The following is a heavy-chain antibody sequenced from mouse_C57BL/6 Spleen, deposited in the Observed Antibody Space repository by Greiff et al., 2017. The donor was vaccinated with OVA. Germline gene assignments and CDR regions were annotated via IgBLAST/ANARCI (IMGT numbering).Heavy chain of an antibody. CDR3: ARGRRGDYFEY. CDR1: GSTFSDYG. Sequence: EVKLVEPGGGLVKPGGSLKLSCAASGSTFSDYGMHWVRQAPEKGLEWVAYISSGSSTIYYADTVKGRFTIPRDTAKNTLFLQRTSLRSEDAAVYYCARGRRGDYFEYWGQGTTLTVSS. V-gene: IGHV5-17*01. J-gene: IGHJ2*01. D-gene: IGHD2-12*01. CDR2: ISSGSSTI.